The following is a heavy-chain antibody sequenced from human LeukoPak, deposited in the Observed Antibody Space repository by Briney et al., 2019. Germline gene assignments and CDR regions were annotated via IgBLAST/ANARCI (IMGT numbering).Heavy chain of an antibody. CDR2: IYGSAYKT. J-gene: IGHJ3*01. V-gene: IGHV3-23*01. Sequence: GGSLRLSCVGSGCAFNGSAMSWVRQAPGKSLEWVSGIYGSAYKTHYADSVEGRFTISRDNSENTLYLQMNNLRADDTAMYYCAKDTGFCTANSCFYDALDVWGRGTMVTVSS. CDR1: GCAFNGSA. CDR3: AKDTGFCTANSCFYDALDV. D-gene: IGHD2-2*01.